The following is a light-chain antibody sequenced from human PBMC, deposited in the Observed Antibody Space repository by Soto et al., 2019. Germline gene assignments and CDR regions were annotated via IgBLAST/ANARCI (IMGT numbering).Light chain of an antibody. CDR2: DAS. Sequence: DIQMIQSPPTRSASVGDRVTITCRASQPISSWLAWYHQKPGKAPKLLIYDASNLESGVPSRFSGSGSGTETTLTISSLQPEDFGIYYCQQYENYWTFGQGTKVDIK. V-gene: IGKV1-5*01. J-gene: IGKJ1*01. CDR3: QQYENYWT. CDR1: QPISSW.